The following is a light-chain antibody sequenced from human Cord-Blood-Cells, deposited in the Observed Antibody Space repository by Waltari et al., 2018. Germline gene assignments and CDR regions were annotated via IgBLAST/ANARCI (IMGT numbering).Light chain of an antibody. CDR1: RSNIGSNT. V-gene: IGLV1-44*01. CDR2: SNN. CDR3: AAWDDSLNGWV. Sequence: QSVLTQPPSASVTPGQRVTISCSGSRSNIGSNTVNWYQQLPGTAPKLLIYSNNQRPSGVPDRFSGSKSGTSASLAISGLQSEDEADYYCAAWDDSLNGWVFGGGTKLTVL. J-gene: IGLJ3*02.